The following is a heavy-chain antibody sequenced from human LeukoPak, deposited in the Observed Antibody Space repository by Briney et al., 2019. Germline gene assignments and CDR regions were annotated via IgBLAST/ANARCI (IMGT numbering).Heavy chain of an antibody. Sequence: GGSLRLSCAVSGITLNNYGMTWVRQAPGKGLEWVAGISDSGGSTKYTDSVKGRFTISRDNPKNTLYLQMNSLRAEDTAVYFCAKRGVVIRVILVGFHKEAYYFESWGQGALVTVSS. J-gene: IGHJ4*02. CDR3: AKRGVVIRVILVGFHKEAYYFES. CDR2: ISDSGGST. D-gene: IGHD3/OR15-3a*01. CDR1: GITLNNYG. V-gene: IGHV3-23*01.